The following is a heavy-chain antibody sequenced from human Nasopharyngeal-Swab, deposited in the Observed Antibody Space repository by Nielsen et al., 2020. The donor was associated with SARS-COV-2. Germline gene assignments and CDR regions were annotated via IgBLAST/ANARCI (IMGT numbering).Heavy chain of an antibody. CDR2: IYYSGRS. J-gene: IGHJ5*02. Sequence: SETLSLTCTVSGGSISSTSHYWGWIRQPPGKGLEWIGSIYYSGRSYYNPSLKSRVTISVDTSKNLFSLILTSVTAADTAVYYCVRTKRNLGGWFDPWGQGILVTVSP. V-gene: IGHV4-39*01. CDR3: VRTKRNLGGWFDP. D-gene: IGHD1-7*01. CDR1: GGSISSTSHY.